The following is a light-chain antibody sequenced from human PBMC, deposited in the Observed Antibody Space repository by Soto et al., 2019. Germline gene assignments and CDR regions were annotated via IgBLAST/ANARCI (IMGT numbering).Light chain of an antibody. CDR3: SSYKSSSTYV. CDR2: DVS. V-gene: IGLV2-14*01. J-gene: IGLJ1*01. CDR1: SSDVGGYNY. Sequence: QSALTQPASVSGSPGQSITISCTGTSSDVGGYNYVSWYQQHPGKAPKLMIYDVSNRPSGVSNRFSGSKSGNTASLTISGLQAGDEADYYCSSYKSSSTYVFGTGTKVTV.